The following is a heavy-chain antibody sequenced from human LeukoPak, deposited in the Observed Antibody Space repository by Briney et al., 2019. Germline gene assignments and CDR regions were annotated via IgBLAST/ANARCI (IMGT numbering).Heavy chain of an antibody. CDR3: ARAAAGKMPNYFDY. V-gene: IGHV3-20*04. CDR1: GFTFSSYW. Sequence: AGGSLRLSCAASGFTFSSYWMSWVRQAPGKGLEWVSGINWNGGSTGYADSVKGRFTISRDNAKNSLYLQMNSLRAEDTALYYCARAAAGKMPNYFDYWGQGTLVTVSS. J-gene: IGHJ4*02. D-gene: IGHD6-13*01. CDR2: INWNGGST.